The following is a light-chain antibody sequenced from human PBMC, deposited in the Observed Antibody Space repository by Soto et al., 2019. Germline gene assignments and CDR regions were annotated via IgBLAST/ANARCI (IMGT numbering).Light chain of an antibody. CDR1: QSISSL. J-gene: IGKJ1*01. V-gene: IGKV1-5*01. CDR3: QQYNSYS. Sequence: DIQMTQSPSTLSASVGDRVTITCRASQSISSLLAWYQQKPGTAPKVLIYHASNLQSGVPSRFSGSGSGTEFTLTISSLQPDDFATYYCQQYNSYSFGQGTKVDI. CDR2: HAS.